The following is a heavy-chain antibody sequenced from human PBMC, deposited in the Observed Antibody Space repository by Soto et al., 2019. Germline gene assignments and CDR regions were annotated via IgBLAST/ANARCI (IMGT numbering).Heavy chain of an antibody. D-gene: IGHD3-10*01. CDR1: GATFNFYT. V-gene: IGHV1-69*02. Sequence: QVQLVQSGAEVKTPGSSVKVSCTASGATFNFYTLSWVRQAPGQGLEWMGRIIPMLGMSNYAQKFQGRVTMIADKSTRTVYMVLSGLRSEDTALYYCATNYGSGSTHFDNCGQGTLVTVSS. J-gene: IGHJ4*02. CDR2: IIPMLGMS. CDR3: ATNYGSGSTHFDN.